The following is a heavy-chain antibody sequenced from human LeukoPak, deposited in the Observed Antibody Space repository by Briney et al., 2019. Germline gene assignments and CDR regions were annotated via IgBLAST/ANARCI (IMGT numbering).Heavy chain of an antibody. J-gene: IGHJ5*02. D-gene: IGHD1-26*01. CDR3: TRDSGTYNWLDP. V-gene: IGHV3-73*01. CDR1: GFTFSGSA. CDR2: IDKEKNSYAT. Sequence: GESLKISCAASGFTFSGSAIHWVRQSFGKGLEWIGHIDKEKNSYATASAYAVSVEGRFTVSRDDSKNMAFLQMSGLKTEDMALYFCTRDSGTYNWLDPWGQGTLVTVSS.